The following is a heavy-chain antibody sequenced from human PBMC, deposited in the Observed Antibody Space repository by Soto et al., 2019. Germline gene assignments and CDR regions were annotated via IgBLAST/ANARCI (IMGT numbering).Heavy chain of an antibody. CDR1: GGSISSYY. CDR3: ASIMTTVTKGTYYYYMDV. J-gene: IGHJ6*03. CDR2: IYYSGST. D-gene: IGHD4-17*01. Sequence: SETLSLTCTVSGGSISSYYWSWIRQPPGKGLEWIGYIYYSGSTNYNPSLKSRVTISVDTSKNQFSLKLSSVTAADTAVYYCASIMTTVTKGTYYYYMDVWGKGTTVTVSS. V-gene: IGHV4-59*01.